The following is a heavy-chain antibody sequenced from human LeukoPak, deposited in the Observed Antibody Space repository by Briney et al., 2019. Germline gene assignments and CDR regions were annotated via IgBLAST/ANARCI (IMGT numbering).Heavy chain of an antibody. Sequence: GGSLRLSCAASGFTFSSYAMHWVRQSPGKGLEWVALISYDGSNKYSADSVKGRFTISRDNSKNTLYLQMNTLRAEDTAVYYCARDRSSASARGFDYWGQGTLVTVSS. D-gene: IGHD2-2*01. CDR1: GFTFSSYA. CDR2: ISYDGSNK. J-gene: IGHJ4*02. V-gene: IGHV3-30-3*01. CDR3: ARDRSSASARGFDY.